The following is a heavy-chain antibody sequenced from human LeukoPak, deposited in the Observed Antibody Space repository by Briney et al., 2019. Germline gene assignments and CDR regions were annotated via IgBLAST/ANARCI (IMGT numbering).Heavy chain of an antibody. Sequence: SETLSLTCTVSGYSISSGYYWSWIRQPPGEGLGWIGYIYYSGSPNYNPSLKSRVTISLDTSKSQFSLNMSSVTAADTAMYYCARGAILTGTTLWGKGTTVTISS. CDR1: GYSISSGYY. V-gene: IGHV4-61*01. CDR3: ARGAILTGTTL. CDR2: IYYSGSP. J-gene: IGHJ6*04. D-gene: IGHD3-9*01.